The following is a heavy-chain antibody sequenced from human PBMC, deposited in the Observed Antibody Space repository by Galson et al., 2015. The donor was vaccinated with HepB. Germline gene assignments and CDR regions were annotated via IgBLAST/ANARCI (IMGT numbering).Heavy chain of an antibody. D-gene: IGHD1-14*01. CDR1: GGSISSSSYY. Sequence: TLSLTCTVSGGSISSSSYYWGWIRQPPGKGLEWIGSIYYSGSTYYNPSLKSRVTISVDTSKNQFSLKLSSVTAADTAVYYCARHSRAAKPPPGRSVNHRESYYFDYWGQGTLVTVSS. CDR3: ARHSRAAKPPPGRSVNHRESYYFDY. J-gene: IGHJ4*02. CDR2: IYYSGST. V-gene: IGHV4-39*01.